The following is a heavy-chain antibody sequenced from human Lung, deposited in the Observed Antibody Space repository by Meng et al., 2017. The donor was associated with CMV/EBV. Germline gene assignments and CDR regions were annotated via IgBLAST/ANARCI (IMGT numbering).Heavy chain of an antibody. D-gene: IGHD6-13*01. J-gene: IGHJ5*02. CDR3: ARGGSSSWSRRYNWFDP. V-gene: IGHV1-69*05. CDR2: IIPIFGTA. Sequence: SXXVSXKASGGTFSSYAISWVRQAPGQGLEWMGGIIPIFGTANYAQKFQGRVTITTDESTSTAYMELSSLRSEDTAVYYCARGGSSSWSRRYNWFDPWGKGTXVTVSS. CDR1: GGTFSSYA.